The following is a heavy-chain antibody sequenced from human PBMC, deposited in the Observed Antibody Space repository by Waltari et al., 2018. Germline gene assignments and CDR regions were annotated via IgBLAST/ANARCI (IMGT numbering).Heavy chain of an antibody. CDR3: AKDRSASQWELLSYFQH. CDR1: GFPFSSYA. V-gene: IGHV3-23*01. Sequence: EVQLLESGGGLVQPGGSLRLSCAASGFPFSSYAMSWVRQAPGKGLEWVSAISGSGGSTYYADSVKGRFTISRDNSKNTLYLQMNSLRAEDTAVYYCAKDRSASQWELLSYFQHWGQGTLVTVSS. CDR2: ISGSGGST. J-gene: IGHJ1*01. D-gene: IGHD1-26*01.